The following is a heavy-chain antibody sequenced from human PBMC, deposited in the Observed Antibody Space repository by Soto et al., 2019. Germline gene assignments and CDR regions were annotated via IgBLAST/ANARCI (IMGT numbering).Heavy chain of an antibody. CDR1: GGSISSYY. D-gene: IGHD3-10*01. CDR3: ARAGAGAYYYGSGSYPDYYYYMDV. CDR2: IYYSGST. Sequence: SETLSLTCTVSGGSISSYYWSWIRQPPGKGLEWIGYIYYSGSTNYNPSLKSRVTISVDTSKNQFSLKLSSVTAADTAVYYCARAGAGAYYYGSGSYPDYYYYMDVWGKGTTVTVSS. J-gene: IGHJ6*03. V-gene: IGHV4-59*01.